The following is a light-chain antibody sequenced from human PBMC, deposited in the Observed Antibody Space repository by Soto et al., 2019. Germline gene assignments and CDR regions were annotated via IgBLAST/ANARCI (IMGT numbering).Light chain of an antibody. J-gene: IGLJ2*01. CDR1: SSDVGGYNF. V-gene: IGLV2-14*01. CDR2: DVS. CDR3: SSYTASSTAHVV. Sequence: QSALTQPASVSGSPGQSLTISCTGTSSDVGGYNFVSWYQQHPGKVPKLMIYDVSNRPSGVSNRFSGSKSGNTASLTISGLQAEDEADYYCSSYTASSTAHVVFGGGTKLTVL.